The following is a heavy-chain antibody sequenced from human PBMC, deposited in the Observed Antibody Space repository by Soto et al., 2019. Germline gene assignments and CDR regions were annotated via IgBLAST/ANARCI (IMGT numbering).Heavy chain of an antibody. D-gene: IGHD1-1*01. CDR2: ISAHNGNT. J-gene: IGHJ4*02. CDR3: ARGRYGDY. CDR1: GYDFTTYG. Sequence: QVHLVQSGAEVKKPGASVKVSCKGSGYDFTTYGITWLRQAPGQGLEWMACISAHNGNTDYAQKLRRRVTVPRDTSAITAYMELRSLRSDDTAMFYCARGRYGDYWGQGALVTVSS. V-gene: IGHV1-18*01.